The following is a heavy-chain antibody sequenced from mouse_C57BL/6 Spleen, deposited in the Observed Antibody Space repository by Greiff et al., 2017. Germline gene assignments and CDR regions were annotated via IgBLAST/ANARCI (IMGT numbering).Heavy chain of an antibody. CDR2: IYPRSGNT. D-gene: IGHD4-1*01. J-gene: IGHJ1*03. CDR3: ADGGWDGDWYFDV. V-gene: IGHV1-81*01. CDR1: GYTFTSYG. Sequence: VKLMESGAELARPGASVKLSCKASGYTFTSYGISWVKQRTGQGLEWIGEIYPRSGNTYYNEKFKGKATLTADKSSSTAYMELRSLTSEDSAVYFCADGGWDGDWYFDVWGTGTTVTVSS.